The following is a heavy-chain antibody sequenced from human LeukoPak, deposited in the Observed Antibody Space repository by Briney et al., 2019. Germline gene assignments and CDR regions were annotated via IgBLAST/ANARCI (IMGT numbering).Heavy chain of an antibody. CDR1: GGSISSSSYY. CDR2: IFYSGST. Sequence: PSETLSLTCTVSGGSISSSSYYWGWIRQSPGKGLEWIGSIFYSGSTYYNPSLKSRVTISIDTSEIQFSLKVSSVAAADTAVYYCATTPALAVAGTLDPKEWGQGTLVTVSS. V-gene: IGHV4-39*01. J-gene: IGHJ4*02. D-gene: IGHD6-19*01. CDR3: ATTPALAVAGTLDPKE.